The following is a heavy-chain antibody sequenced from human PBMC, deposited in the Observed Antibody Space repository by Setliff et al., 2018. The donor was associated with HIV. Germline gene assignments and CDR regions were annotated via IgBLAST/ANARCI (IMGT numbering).Heavy chain of an antibody. Sequence: GGSLRLSCAASGFTFSSYAMSWVRQAPGKGLEWVSAITGSGDRTYYADSVKGRFTYSRDNSMNTLNLQMNSLRAEDTALYYCVSLLNGAFDFWGQGTMVTVSS. CDR3: VSLLNGAFDF. J-gene: IGHJ3*01. CDR1: GFTFSSYA. D-gene: IGHD2-15*01. V-gene: IGHV3-23*01. CDR2: ITGSGDRT.